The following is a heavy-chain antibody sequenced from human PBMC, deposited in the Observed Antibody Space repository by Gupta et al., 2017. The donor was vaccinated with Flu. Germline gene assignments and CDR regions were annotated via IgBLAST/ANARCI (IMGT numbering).Heavy chain of an antibody. J-gene: IGHJ6*03. Sequence: MNWVRQAPGTGLEWVSSISSSSSYILYADSAKGRFTISRDNAKNSLYLQMNSLRAEDTAVYYCARGLCTSSGCYWDYHSYYQMDVWGKGTTVTVSS. V-gene: IGHV3-21*01. D-gene: IGHD2-2*01. CDR2: ISSSSSYI. CDR3: ARGLCTSSGCYWDYHSYYQMDV.